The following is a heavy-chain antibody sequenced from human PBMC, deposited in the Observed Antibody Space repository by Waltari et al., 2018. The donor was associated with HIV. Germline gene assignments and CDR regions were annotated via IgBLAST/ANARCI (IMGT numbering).Heavy chain of an antibody. CDR3: VRALGDY. V-gene: IGHV3-30-3*01. CDR2: ISNYRSKK. D-gene: IGHD7-27*01. CDR1: GFTFSNFG. Sequence: QVQLVESGGGAVQPGKSLRLSSAASGFTFSNFGIHWVCQAPGKGLEGVALISNYRSKKHYADAVKSRFTISSANSKNTLDLQMNSLRPDDTAVYYCVRALGDYWGQGTLVTISS. J-gene: IGHJ4*02.